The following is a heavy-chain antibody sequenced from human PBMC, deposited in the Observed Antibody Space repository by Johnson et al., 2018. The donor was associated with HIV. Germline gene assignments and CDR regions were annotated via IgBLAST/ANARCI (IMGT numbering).Heavy chain of an antibody. CDR2: IYSGGRT. J-gene: IGHJ3*02. CDR1: GFTVSNNF. CDR3: AKGGPLFVDAFDI. V-gene: IGHV3-53*01. D-gene: IGHD3-3*01. Sequence: VQLVESGGGLMQPGGSLRLSCVASGFTVSNNFMSWVRQAPGKGLEWVSVIYSGGRTYYTDSVKGRFTISRDTAKNSLYLQMNSLRAEDTALYYCAKGGPLFVDAFDIWGLGTMVTVSS.